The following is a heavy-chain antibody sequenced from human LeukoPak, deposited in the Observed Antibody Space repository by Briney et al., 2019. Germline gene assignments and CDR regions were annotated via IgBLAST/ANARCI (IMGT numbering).Heavy chain of an antibody. V-gene: IGHV4-59*08. D-gene: IGHD2-2*03. CDR1: SGSISSYQ. Sequence: SETLSLTCTVSSGSISSYQWSWIRQPPGKGLEWIGYIYYSGSNNYNPSLKSRATISVDTSKNQCSLKLSSVTAAGTAVYYCARRWMSDAFDIWGQGTMVTVSS. CDR2: IYYSGSN. J-gene: IGHJ3*02. CDR3: ARRWMSDAFDI.